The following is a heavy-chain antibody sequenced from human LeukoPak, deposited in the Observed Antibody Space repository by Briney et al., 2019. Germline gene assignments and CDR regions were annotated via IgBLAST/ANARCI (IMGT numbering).Heavy chain of an antibody. J-gene: IGHJ4*02. Sequence: ASVKVSCKASGYTFTSYYMHWVRQAPGQGLEWMGIINPSGGSTSCAQKFQGRVTMTRDMSTSTVYMELSSLRSEDTAVYYCARNLYYDYVWGSYLDYWGQGTLVTVSS. D-gene: IGHD3-16*02. CDR3: ARNLYYDYVWGSYLDY. CDR1: GYTFTSYY. V-gene: IGHV1-46*01. CDR2: INPSGGST.